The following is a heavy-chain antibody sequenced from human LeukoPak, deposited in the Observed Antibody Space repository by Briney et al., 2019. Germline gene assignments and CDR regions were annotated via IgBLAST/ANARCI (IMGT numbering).Heavy chain of an antibody. CDR3: TGNPPGIARDGAEYFQH. D-gene: IGHD6-13*01. CDR2: ISSSSSHI. J-gene: IGHJ1*01. CDR1: GFTFSSDS. Sequence: GGSLRLSCAASGFTFSSDSMNWVRQAPGKGLEWVSSISSSSSHIYYADSVKGRFTISRDNAKNSLYLQMNSLRAEDTAVYYCTGNPPGIARDGAEYFQHWGQGTLVTVSS. V-gene: IGHV3-21*01.